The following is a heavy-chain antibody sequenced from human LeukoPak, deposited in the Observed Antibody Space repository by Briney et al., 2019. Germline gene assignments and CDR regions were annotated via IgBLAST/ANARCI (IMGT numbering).Heavy chain of an antibody. J-gene: IGHJ6*03. Sequence: GGSLRLSCAASGFTFSNAWMSWVRQAPGKGLEWVGRIKSKTDGGTTDYAAPVKGRFTISRDDSKNTLYLQMNSLKTEDTAVYYCTTDEDYYDSSGYYHAILGYYYYYMDVWGKGTTVTVSS. D-gene: IGHD3-22*01. CDR2: IKSKTDGGTT. V-gene: IGHV3-15*01. CDR3: TTDEDYYDSSGYYHAILGYYYYYMDV. CDR1: GFTFSNAW.